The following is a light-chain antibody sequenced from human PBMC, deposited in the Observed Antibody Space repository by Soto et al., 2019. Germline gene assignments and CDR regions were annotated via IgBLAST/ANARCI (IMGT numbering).Light chain of an antibody. CDR2: GAS. J-gene: IGKJ5*01. V-gene: IGKV3-15*01. Sequence: EILIAQSPATLYVSPGERATLSCRASQSVSSNLAWYQRTPGRAPRLLIYGASTRATGIPARFSVSGSGTEFTLTISSLEPEYFAVFDCQQHNTWITFGQGTRLEI. CDR1: QSVSSN. CDR3: QQHNTWIT.